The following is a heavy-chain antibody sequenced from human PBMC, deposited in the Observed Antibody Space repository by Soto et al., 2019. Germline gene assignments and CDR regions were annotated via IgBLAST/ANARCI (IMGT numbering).Heavy chain of an antibody. D-gene: IGHD3-22*01. V-gene: IGHV4-39*01. J-gene: IGHJ5*02. CDR3: AGLDYHSSGQNEETYH. CDR2: MFYSGNT. Sequence: PSDTMAFTCRVRVGSIRSSGFYGGWIRQPTGKGLEWIGHMFYSGNTHYDPSLASRVTISVDTSKHPFSLSLTSVTAADTAVYYWAGLDYHSSGQNEETYHWGQGTLVTVSS. CDR1: VGSIRSSGFY.